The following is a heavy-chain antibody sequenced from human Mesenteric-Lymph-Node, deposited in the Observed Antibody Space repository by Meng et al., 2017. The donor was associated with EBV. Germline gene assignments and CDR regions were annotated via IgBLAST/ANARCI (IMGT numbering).Heavy chain of an antibody. J-gene: IGHJ4*02. CDR2: VYHRGSS. D-gene: IGHD3-16*01. CDR3: ARGLGGSRNYYFDY. Sequence: VPLQGSSPGPVQPSGPLSLTCTFSGGSIPSGDGWSWVRQTPGKGLEWIGQVYHRGSSSYNPSLKSRATISVDNSNNQFSLRLTSVTAADTAVYYCARGLGGSRNYYFDYWGQGTLVTVSS. V-gene: IGHV4-4*02. CDR1: GGSIPSGDG.